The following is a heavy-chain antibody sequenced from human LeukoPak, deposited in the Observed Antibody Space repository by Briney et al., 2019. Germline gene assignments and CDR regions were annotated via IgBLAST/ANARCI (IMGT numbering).Heavy chain of an antibody. V-gene: IGHV4-39*07. Sequence: SETLSLTCSVSGDSISSSGYYWDWIRQPPGKGLGWIGSIHHSGNTNYNPSLKSRVTISVDTSKNQFSLKLSSVTAADTAVYYCARDIEATYYDFWSGSENNWFDPWGQGTLVTVSS. CDR2: IHHSGNT. J-gene: IGHJ5*02. D-gene: IGHD3-3*01. CDR3: ARDIEATYYDFWSGSENNWFDP. CDR1: GDSISSSGYY.